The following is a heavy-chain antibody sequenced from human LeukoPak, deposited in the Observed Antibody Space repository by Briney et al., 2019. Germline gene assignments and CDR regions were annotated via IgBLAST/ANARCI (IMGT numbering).Heavy chain of an antibody. CDR3: AKESRLKDPLSSGFDY. CDR2: IKEDGSIK. V-gene: IGHV3-7*03. Sequence: PGGSLRLSCAASEFTFSNYWMSWVRQAPGKGPEWVASIKEDGSIKYYVDSVKGRFTISRDNSKNTLYLQMNSLRAEDTSVYYCAKESRLKDPLSSGFDYWGQGTLVTVSS. CDR1: EFTFSNYW. D-gene: IGHD5-12*01. J-gene: IGHJ4*02.